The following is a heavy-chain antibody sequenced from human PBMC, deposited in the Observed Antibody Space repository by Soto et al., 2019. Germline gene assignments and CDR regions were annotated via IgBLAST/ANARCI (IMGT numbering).Heavy chain of an antibody. Sequence: QVQLVQSGAEVKKPGASVKVSCKASGYTFTSYDINWVRQATGQGLEYLGWMNPNSGNTGYVQKFQGRAPTPXXXSXXTASMARSSLRCEDTAVYYCARGCEYGDDSRWFDPWGQGTLVTVSS. CDR1: GYTFTSYD. D-gene: IGHD4-17*01. CDR3: ARGCEYGDDSRWFDP. V-gene: IGHV1-8*01. CDR2: MNPNSGNT. J-gene: IGHJ5*02.